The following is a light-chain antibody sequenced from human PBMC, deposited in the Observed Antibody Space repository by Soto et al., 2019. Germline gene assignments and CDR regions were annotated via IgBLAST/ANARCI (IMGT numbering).Light chain of an antibody. J-gene: IGKJ4*01. V-gene: IGKV1-39*01. CDR2: AAS. CDR3: QQSHSTPLT. CDR1: QTITSY. Sequence: DNQVTQSPSSLAASVGDTVTITCRASQTITSYLNWYQQKPGKAPRLLIYAASALYTGVPSRFSGRGSGTDFRLIITNLQPDDFATYYCQQSHSTPLTFGGGTKVEVK.